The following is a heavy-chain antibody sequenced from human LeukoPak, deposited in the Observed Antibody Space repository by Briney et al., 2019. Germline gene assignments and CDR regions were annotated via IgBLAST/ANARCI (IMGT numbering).Heavy chain of an antibody. D-gene: IGHD6-13*01. CDR2: ISSSSSYI. CDR1: GSTFSSYS. CDR3: ARFIAAANDAFDI. J-gene: IGHJ3*02. Sequence: GGSLRLSCAASGSTFSSYSMNWVRQAPGKGLEWVSSISSSSSYIYYADSVKGRFTISRDNAKNSLYLQMNSLRAEDTAVYYCARFIAAANDAFDIWGQGTMVTVSS. V-gene: IGHV3-21*01.